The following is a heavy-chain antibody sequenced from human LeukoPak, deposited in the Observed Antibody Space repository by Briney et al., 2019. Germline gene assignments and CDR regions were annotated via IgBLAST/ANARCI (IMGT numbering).Heavy chain of an antibody. D-gene: IGHD4-17*01. V-gene: IGHV4-38-2*02. CDR1: GYSISSGYY. J-gene: IGHJ4*02. CDR2: IYHSGST. Sequence: PSETLSLTCAVSGYSISSGYYWGWIRQPPGKVLEWIGSIYHSGSTYYNPSLKSRVTISVDTSNNQFSLKLSSVTAADTAVYYCARDLMYGDYTPHDYWGQGTLVTVSS. CDR3: ARDLMYGDYTPHDY.